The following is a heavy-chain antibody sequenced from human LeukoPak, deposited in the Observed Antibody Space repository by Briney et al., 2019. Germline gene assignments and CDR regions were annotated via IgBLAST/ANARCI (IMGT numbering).Heavy chain of an antibody. CDR3: ARDSSTSSGYYGYYYYGMDV. CDR2: ISSSGSTI. CDR1: GFTFSSYE. Sequence: PGGSLRLSCAASGFTFSSYEMNWVRQAPGKGLEWVSYISSSGSTIYYADSVKGRFTISRDNAKNSLYLQMNGLRAEDTAVYYCARDSSTSSGYYGYYYYGMDVWGQGTTVTVSS. V-gene: IGHV3-48*03. J-gene: IGHJ6*02. D-gene: IGHD3-22*01.